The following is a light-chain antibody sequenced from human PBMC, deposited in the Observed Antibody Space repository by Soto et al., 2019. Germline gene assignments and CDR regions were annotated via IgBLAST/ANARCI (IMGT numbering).Light chain of an antibody. J-gene: IGKJ4*01. CDR1: QSISTW. Sequence: DIQMTQSPSTLSASVGDRVTITCRASQSISTWLAWYQQIIGKAPKLLIYDASTLESGVPSRFSGSGSGTEFTLTISSLQPDDFATYYCQQYLTYSSLTFGGGTKVDIK. V-gene: IGKV1-5*01. CDR3: QQYLTYSSLT. CDR2: DAS.